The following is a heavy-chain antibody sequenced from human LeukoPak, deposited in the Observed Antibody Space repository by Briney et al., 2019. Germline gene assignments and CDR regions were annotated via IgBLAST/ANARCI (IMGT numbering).Heavy chain of an antibody. V-gene: IGHV3-30*18. Sequence: QPGRSLRLSCAASGFTFSSYGMHWVRQAPGKGLEWVAVISYDGSNKYYADSVKGRFTISRDNSKNTLYLQMNSLRAEDTAVYYCAKDRTRSFDYWGQGTLVTASS. CDR2: ISYDGSNK. J-gene: IGHJ4*02. CDR3: AKDRTRSFDY. CDR1: GFTFSSYG. D-gene: IGHD1-7*01.